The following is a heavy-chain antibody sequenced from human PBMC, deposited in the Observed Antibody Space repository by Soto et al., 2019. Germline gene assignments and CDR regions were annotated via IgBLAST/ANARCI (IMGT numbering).Heavy chain of an antibody. Sequence: QVKLVQSGAEVKKPGSSVKVSCKASGGTFSSYAISWVRQAPGPGLEWMGGIIPIFGTANYAQKFQGRVTIAADKSTSTAYMEVSSLRSEDTAVYYCAREGGYSYGYFDYWGQGTLVTVSS. D-gene: IGHD5-18*01. CDR3: AREGGYSYGYFDY. CDR1: GGTFSSYA. V-gene: IGHV1-69*06. J-gene: IGHJ4*02. CDR2: IIPIFGTA.